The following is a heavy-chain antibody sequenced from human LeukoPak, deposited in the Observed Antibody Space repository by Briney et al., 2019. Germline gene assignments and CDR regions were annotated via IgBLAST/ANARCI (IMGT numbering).Heavy chain of an antibody. D-gene: IGHD3-16*01. Sequence: GGSLRLSCAASGFTFSSYEMNWVRQAPGKGLEWVSYISSSGTTIYYADSVKGRFTISRDNAKNSLYLQMNSLRADDTAVYYCARCSDWGGDYWGQGTLVTVSS. V-gene: IGHV3-48*03. CDR1: GFTFSSYE. J-gene: IGHJ4*02. CDR3: ARCSDWGGDY. CDR2: ISSSGTTI.